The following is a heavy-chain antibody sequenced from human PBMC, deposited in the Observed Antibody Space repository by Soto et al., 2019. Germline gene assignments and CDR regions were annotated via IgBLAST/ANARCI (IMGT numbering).Heavy chain of an antibody. CDR1: GYTFTSYG. Sequence: QVQLVQSGAEVEKPGASVKVSCKASGYTFTSYGISWVRQAPGQGLEWMGWISAYNGNTNYAQKLQGRATMTTDTSTSTAYMELRSLRSDDTAVYYCAIPSLGYCSGGSCYSKPNAAFDIWGQGTMVTVSS. V-gene: IGHV1-18*01. CDR3: AIPSLGYCSGGSCYSKPNAAFDI. D-gene: IGHD2-15*01. CDR2: ISAYNGNT. J-gene: IGHJ3*02.